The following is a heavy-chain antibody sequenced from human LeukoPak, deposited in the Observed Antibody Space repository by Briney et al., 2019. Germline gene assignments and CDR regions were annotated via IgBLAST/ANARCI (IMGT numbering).Heavy chain of an antibody. D-gene: IGHD1-26*01. V-gene: IGHV4-59*01. CDR2: IHYTGRT. CDR1: GGSISTDY. J-gene: IGHJ3*02. Sequence: SETLSLTCTVSGGSISTDYWNWIRQPPGKGLEWIGYIHYTGRTNYNPSLKSRLTISIDTSKNQFSLTLTSVTAADTAVYYCARAGRWEGRPHAFDIWGQGTMVAVSS. CDR3: ARAGRWEGRPHAFDI.